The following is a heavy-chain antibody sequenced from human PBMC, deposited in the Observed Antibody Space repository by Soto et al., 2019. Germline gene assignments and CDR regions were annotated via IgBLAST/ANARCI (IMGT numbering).Heavy chain of an antibody. Sequence: SQTLSLTCAISGDSVSSNSAAWNWIRQSPSRGLEWLGRTYYRSKWYNDYVVSVKSRITINPDTSKNQFSLQLNSVTPEDTAVYYCASMGTTGTRANWFDPWGQGTLVTVSS. CDR2: TYYRSKWYN. CDR3: ASMGTTGTRANWFDP. J-gene: IGHJ5*02. V-gene: IGHV6-1*01. D-gene: IGHD1-1*01. CDR1: GDSVSSNSAA.